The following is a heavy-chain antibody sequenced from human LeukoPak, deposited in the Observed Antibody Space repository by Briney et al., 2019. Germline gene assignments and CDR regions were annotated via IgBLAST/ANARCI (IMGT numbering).Heavy chain of an antibody. CDR2: IYYSGST. V-gene: IGHV4-39*01. CDR1: GASISNARYY. D-gene: IGHD6-19*01. Sequence: PSETLSLTCAVSGASISNARYYWGWGRQPPGKGLERIGCIYYSGSTYYNPSLKSRVTISVDTSKRQFSLKVSAVTAADTAVYYCARHYTPYTSGWNVGLDYWGQGTLVIASS. CDR3: ARHYTPYTSGWNVGLDY. J-gene: IGHJ4*02.